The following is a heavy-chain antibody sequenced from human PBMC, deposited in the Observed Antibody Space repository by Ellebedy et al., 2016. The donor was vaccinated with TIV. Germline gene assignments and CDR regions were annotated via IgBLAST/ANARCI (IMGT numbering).Heavy chain of an antibody. V-gene: IGHV3-23*01. Sequence: GESLKISCAASGFTFSSYAMSWVRQAPGKGLEWVSTISNTGSRTYYADSVEGRFIISRDNAKNSLYLQMNSLRAEDTAVYYCAREGGSYTHYFDYWGQGTLVTVSS. D-gene: IGHD3-10*01. J-gene: IGHJ4*02. CDR1: GFTFSSYA. CDR3: AREGGSYTHYFDY. CDR2: ISNTGSRT.